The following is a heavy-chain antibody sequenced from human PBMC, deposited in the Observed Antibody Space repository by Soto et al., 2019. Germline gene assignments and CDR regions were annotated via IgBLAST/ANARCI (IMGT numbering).Heavy chain of an antibody. CDR1: GGSISSGDYY. D-gene: IGHD3-22*01. J-gene: IGHJ6*02. CDR3: ARDTRFITMVVPGQTMDV. V-gene: IGHV4-30-4*01. CDR2: IYYSGST. Sequence: TLSLTCTVSGGSISSGDYYWSWIRQPPGKGLEWIGYIYYSGSTYYNPSLKSRVTISVDTSKNQFSLKLSSVTAADTAVYYCARDTRFITMVVPGQTMDVWGQGTTVTVSS.